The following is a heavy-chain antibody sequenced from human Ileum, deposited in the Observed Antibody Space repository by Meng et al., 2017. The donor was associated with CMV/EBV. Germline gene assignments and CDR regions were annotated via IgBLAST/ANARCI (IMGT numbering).Heavy chain of an antibody. Sequence: GESLKISCAASGFTFDDHGMRWVRQVPGKGLEWVSDITWSGRTTGYADSVKGRFTISRDNAKNSLHLQMDSLRAEDAALYYCALHVYYGGSYYFDSWGQGTLVTVSS. CDR3: ALHVYYGGSYYFDS. CDR2: ITWSGRTT. D-gene: IGHD4-23*01. CDR1: GFTFDDHG. J-gene: IGHJ4*02. V-gene: IGHV3-20*04.